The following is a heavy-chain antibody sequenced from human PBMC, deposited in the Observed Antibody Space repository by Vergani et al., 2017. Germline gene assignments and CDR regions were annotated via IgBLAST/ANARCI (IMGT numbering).Heavy chain of an antibody. V-gene: IGHV1-18*01. Sequence: QVQLVQSGAEVKKPGASVKVSCKASGYTFTSYGISWVRQAPGQGLEGMGWISAYNGNTNYAQKLQGRVTMTKDTSTSTAYMELRRLRTDVTAVYYCAGVSGSTPVAFDNWGQGTMVTVSS. D-gene: IGHD3-10*01. CDR3: AGVSGSTPVAFDN. CDR2: ISAYNGNT. J-gene: IGHJ3*02. CDR1: GYTFTSYG.